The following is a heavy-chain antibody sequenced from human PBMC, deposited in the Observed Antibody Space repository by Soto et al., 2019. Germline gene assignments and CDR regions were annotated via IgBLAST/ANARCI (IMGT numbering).Heavy chain of an antibody. J-gene: IGHJ6*02. V-gene: IGHV2-5*02. CDR3: ASAWYGDQHYYGMGV. D-gene: IGHD6-13*01. Sequence: QITLKESGPTLVKPTQTLTLTCTFSGISLTSSGVAVGWIRHPPGEALEWLAVIYWDDDKRYSQSLKTRLTITKDTSKNQVVLTMTNMDPVDTATYYCASAWYGDQHYYGMGVWGQGPTVTVSS. CDR2: IYWDDDK. CDR1: GISLTSSGVA.